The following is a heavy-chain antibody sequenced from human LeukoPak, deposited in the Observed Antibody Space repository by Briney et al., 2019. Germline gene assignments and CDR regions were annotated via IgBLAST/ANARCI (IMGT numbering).Heavy chain of an antibody. CDR3: AENYYDSSGDAFDI. CDR1: GYTFTSYG. D-gene: IGHD3-22*01. Sequence: GASVKVSCKASGYTFTSYGISWVRQAPGQGLEWMGWISAYNGNRNYAQKLQGRVTMTTDTSTSTAYMELRSLRSDDTAVYYCAENYYDSSGDAFDIWGQGTMVTVSS. CDR2: ISAYNGNR. J-gene: IGHJ3*02. V-gene: IGHV1-18*01.